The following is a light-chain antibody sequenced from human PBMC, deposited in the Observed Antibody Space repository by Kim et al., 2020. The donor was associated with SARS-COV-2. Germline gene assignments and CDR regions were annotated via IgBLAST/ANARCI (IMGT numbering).Light chain of an antibody. CDR1: QSVSSN. CDR3: HQYNSWPRT. V-gene: IGKV3-15*01. Sequence: SVSPGEKASLHCRASQSVSSNLAWYQQKPGQAPRLLIYGASTRATGIPARFGGSGSGTEFTLTLSSLQSEDSAVYYCHQYNSWPRTFGQGTKLEI. CDR2: GAS. J-gene: IGKJ2*01.